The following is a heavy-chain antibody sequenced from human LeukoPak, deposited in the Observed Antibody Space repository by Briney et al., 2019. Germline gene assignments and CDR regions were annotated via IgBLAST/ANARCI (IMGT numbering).Heavy chain of an antibody. Sequence: ASVKVSCKTSGYTFTDYYIHWARPAPGQGVEWMGWINPESGGTSYAQHFQGRVPMTRDTSISTAYMELSRLTSDGTAVYYCARERCGGDCYNWFDPWGEGTLVTVSS. CDR1: GYTFTDYY. J-gene: IGHJ5*02. V-gene: IGHV1-2*02. CDR3: ARERCGGDCYNWFDP. D-gene: IGHD2-21*02. CDR2: INPESGGT.